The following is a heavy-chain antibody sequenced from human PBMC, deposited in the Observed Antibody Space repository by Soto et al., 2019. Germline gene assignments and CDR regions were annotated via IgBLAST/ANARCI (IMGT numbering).Heavy chain of an antibody. V-gene: IGHV6-1*01. D-gene: IGHD2-15*01. CDR1: GDSVSSNSAA. J-gene: IGHJ5*02. Sequence: QVQLQQSGPGLVKPSQTLSLTCAISGDSVSSNSAAWNWIRQSPSRGLEWLGRTYYRSKWYNDYAVSMKSRITINPDTSKNQFSLQLNSVTPEDTAVYYCARAYCWGGSCWACSNWFDPWGQGTLVTVSS. CDR2: TYYRSKWYN. CDR3: ARAYCWGGSCWACSNWFDP.